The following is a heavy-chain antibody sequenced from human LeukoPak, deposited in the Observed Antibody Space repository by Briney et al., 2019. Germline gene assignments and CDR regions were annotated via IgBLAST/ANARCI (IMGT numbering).Heavy chain of an antibody. CDR3: ARDYYDFWAPGDY. Sequence: GGSLRLSCAASGFTLSSYWMSWVRQAPGKGLEWVANIKQDGSEKYYVDSVKGRFTISRDNAKNSLYLQMYSLRAEDTAVYYCARDYYDFWAPGDYWGQGTLVTVSS. D-gene: IGHD3-3*01. V-gene: IGHV3-7*01. CDR2: IKQDGSEK. CDR1: GFTLSSYW. J-gene: IGHJ4*02.